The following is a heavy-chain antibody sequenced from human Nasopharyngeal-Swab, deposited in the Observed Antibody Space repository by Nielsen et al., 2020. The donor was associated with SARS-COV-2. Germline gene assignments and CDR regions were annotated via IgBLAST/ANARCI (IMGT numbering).Heavy chain of an antibody. J-gene: IGHJ3*02. CDR3: ARESVVTGMDDATDI. D-gene: IGHD2-21*02. CDR1: GFTFSSHG. Sequence: GESLKISCAASGFTFSSHGMHWVRQAPGKGLEGVAVIWYDGSNKYYADSVTGRFTISRDNSKNTLSLQMNSLRAEDTAVYYCARESVVTGMDDATDIWGQGTMVTVSS. CDR2: IWYDGSNK. V-gene: IGHV3-33*01.